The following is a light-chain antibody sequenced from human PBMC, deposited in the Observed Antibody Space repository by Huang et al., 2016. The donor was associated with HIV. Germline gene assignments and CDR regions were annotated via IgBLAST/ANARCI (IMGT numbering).Light chain of an antibody. V-gene: IGKV3-15*01. CDR1: QSVSSN. CDR2: GAY. CDR3: QQYNNWPRT. J-gene: IGKJ1*01. Sequence: EIVMRQSPATLSASPGERATLSCTASQSVSSNVAWFQQKAGQAPRLLIYGAYTRATGIPDRFSGSGSGTDFTLTISSLQSEDFAFYYCQQYNNWPRTFGQGTKVEI.